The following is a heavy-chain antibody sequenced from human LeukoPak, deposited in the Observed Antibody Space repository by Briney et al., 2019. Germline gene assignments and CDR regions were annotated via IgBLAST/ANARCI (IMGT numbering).Heavy chain of an antibody. D-gene: IGHD3-22*01. CDR2: ISAYNGNT. CDR3: ARDRTFYDSSPVS. CDR1: GGTFSSYA. J-gene: IGHJ4*02. V-gene: IGHV1-18*01. Sequence: GASVKVSCKASGGTFSSYAISWVRQAPGQGLEWMGWISAYNGNTNYAQKLQGRVTMTTDTSTSTAYMELRSLRSDDTAVYYCARDRTFYDSSPVSWGQGTLVTVSS.